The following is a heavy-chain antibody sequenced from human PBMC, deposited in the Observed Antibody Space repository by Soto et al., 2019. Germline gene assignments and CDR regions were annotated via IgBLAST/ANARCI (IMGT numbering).Heavy chain of an antibody. V-gene: IGHV4-30-4*01. Sequence: QVQLQESGPGLVKPSQTLSLTCTVSCGYISNADYYWSWVRQPPGKGLAWIGYIYYSGSSFFNPTLKSPVNMSKATFNNQFSLRLTSVTAADTAVYYCARAIVVTVGGMDGWGRGTTVTVSS. CDR1: CGYISNADYY. D-gene: IGHD5-12*01. J-gene: IGHJ6*04. CDR2: IYYSGSS. CDR3: ARAIVVTVGGMDG.